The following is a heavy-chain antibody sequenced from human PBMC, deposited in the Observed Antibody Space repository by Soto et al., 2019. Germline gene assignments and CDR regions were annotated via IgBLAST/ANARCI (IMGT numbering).Heavy chain of an antibody. CDR3: ARGKRGSSWYRGEEKYYYYGMDV. V-gene: IGHV4-59*12. Sequence: PSETLSLTCTVSGGSISSYDWSWIRQPPGKGLEWIGYIYYSGSTNYNPSLKSRVTFSIDTSKRQFSLKVRSVTAADTAVYYCARGKRGSSWYRGEEKYYYYGMDVWGQGTPVTVSS. CDR1: GGSISSYD. J-gene: IGHJ6*02. D-gene: IGHD6-13*01. CDR2: IYYSGST.